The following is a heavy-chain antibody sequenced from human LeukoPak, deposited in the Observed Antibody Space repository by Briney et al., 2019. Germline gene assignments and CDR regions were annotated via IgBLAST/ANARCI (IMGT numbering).Heavy chain of an antibody. CDR2: ISGSGGST. D-gene: IGHD5-18*01. CDR1: GFTFSSYA. CDR3: AKDATWIQLWLHAFDI. Sequence: PGGSLRLSCAASGFTFSSYAMSWVRQAPGKGLEWVSAISGSGGSTYYADSVKGRFTISRDNSKNTLYLQMNSLRAEDTAVYYCAKDATWIQLWLHAFDIWGQGTMVTVSS. J-gene: IGHJ3*02. V-gene: IGHV3-23*01.